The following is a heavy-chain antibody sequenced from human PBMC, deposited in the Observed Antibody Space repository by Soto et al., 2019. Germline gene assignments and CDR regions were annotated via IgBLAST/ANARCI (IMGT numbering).Heavy chain of an antibody. D-gene: IGHD3-10*01. CDR1: GGSFREYY. CDR3: ARDIITVIGGEIYYYFGMDV. J-gene: IGHJ6*02. Sequence: SETLSLTCAVNGGSFREYYWSWLRQPPGKGLEWIGEINQSGTTHYNPSLKRRINISIDTSKNQFSLNLTSVTAADTATYYCARDIITVIGGEIYYYFGMDVWGQGTTVTVSS. CDR2: INQSGTT. V-gene: IGHV4-34*01.